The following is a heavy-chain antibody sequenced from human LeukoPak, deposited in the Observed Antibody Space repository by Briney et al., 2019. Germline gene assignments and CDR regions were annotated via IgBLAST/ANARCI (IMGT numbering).Heavy chain of an antibody. CDR3: AIDRGSGLDY. J-gene: IGHJ4*02. Sequence: GGSLRLSCAASGFTFSRYGMSAVRQAPGRGLEWVSAIKGRFTISSDNSKNTLYLQMNSLRAEDTAVYYCAIDRGSGLDYWGQGTLVTVSS. CDR2: I. CDR1: GFTFSRYG. D-gene: IGHD3-10*01. V-gene: IGHV3-23*01.